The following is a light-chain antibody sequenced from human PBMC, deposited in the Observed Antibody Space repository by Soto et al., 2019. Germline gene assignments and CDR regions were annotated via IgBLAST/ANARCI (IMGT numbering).Light chain of an antibody. CDR2: ANT. J-gene: IGLJ3*02. Sequence: QAVVTQPPSVSGAPGQRVTISCTGRSSNIGATYDVFWYQQLPGRAPKLLIYANTNRPSGVPDRFSGSKSGTSASLAITGLQAEDEADYYCQSYDSRLSGWVFGGGTKLTVL. V-gene: IGLV1-40*01. CDR3: QSYDSRLSGWV. CDR1: SSNIGATYD.